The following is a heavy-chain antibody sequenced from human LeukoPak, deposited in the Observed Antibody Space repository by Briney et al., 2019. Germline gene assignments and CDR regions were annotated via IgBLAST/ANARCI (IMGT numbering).Heavy chain of an antibody. Sequence: GASVKVSCKASGYTFTSYYMHWVRQAPGQGLEWMGIINPSGGSTSYAQKFQGRVTMTRDTSTSTVYVELSSLRSEDTAVYYCAREAYCGGDCYSGGGWFDPWGQGTLVTVSS. CDR3: AREAYCGGDCYSGGGWFDP. CDR2: INPSGGST. CDR1: GYTFTSYY. J-gene: IGHJ5*02. D-gene: IGHD2-21*02. V-gene: IGHV1-46*01.